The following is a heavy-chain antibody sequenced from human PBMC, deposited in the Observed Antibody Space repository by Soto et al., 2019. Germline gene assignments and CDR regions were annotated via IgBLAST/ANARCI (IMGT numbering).Heavy chain of an antibody. Sequence: SETLSLTCPVSGGSISSYYWGWIRQPPGKGLEWIGYIYYSGSTNYNPSLKSRATISVDTSKNQFSLKLSSVTAADTAVYYCARRKYDFWSGYYTYWFDPWGQGTLVTVSS. CDR2: IYYSGST. CDR3: ARRKYDFWSGYYTYWFDP. D-gene: IGHD3-3*01. J-gene: IGHJ5*02. V-gene: IGHV4-59*08. CDR1: GGSISSYY.